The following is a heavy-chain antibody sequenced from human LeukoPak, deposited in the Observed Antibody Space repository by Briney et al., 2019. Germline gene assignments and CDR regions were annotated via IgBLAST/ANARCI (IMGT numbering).Heavy chain of an antibody. V-gene: IGHV4-4*02. J-gene: IGHJ4*02. Sequence: PSETLSLTCTVSLDSTTSNFWSWVRQPPGKGLEWIGEIHRSGSPNYNPSLQSRVAISIDRSRNQIVLELSSVTAADTAVYYCAREILEGFNPGAYWGQGILVTISS. D-gene: IGHD1-14*01. CDR3: AREILEGFNPGAY. CDR1: LDSTTSNF. CDR2: IHRSGSP.